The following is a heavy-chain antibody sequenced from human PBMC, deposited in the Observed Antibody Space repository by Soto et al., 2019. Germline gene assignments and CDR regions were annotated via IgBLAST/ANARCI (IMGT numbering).Heavy chain of an antibody. V-gene: IGHV5-10-1*01. CDR2: IDPSDSYT. D-gene: IGHD3-22*01. Sequence: GESLKIYRKGSGYRFTSYWISWVRQMPGKGLEWMGRIDPSDSYTNYSPSFQGHVTSSAEKSISTAYLQWSSLKASDTAMYYCSRHTDYYDSSGLALFDYWGQGTLVTVSS. CDR3: SRHTDYYDSSGLALFDY. J-gene: IGHJ4*02. CDR1: GYRFTSYW.